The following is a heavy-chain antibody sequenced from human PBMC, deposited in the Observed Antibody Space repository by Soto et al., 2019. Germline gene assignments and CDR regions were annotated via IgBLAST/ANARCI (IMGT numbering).Heavy chain of an antibody. V-gene: IGHV3-33*01. D-gene: IGHD3-10*01. Sequence: GGSLRLSCAASGFTFSSYGMHWVRQAPGKGLEWVAVIWYDGSNKSYADSVKGRFTISRDNSKNTLYLQMNSLRAEDTAVYYCARDVMVRGVIITEDYYYGMDVWGQGTTVTVSS. CDR2: IWYDGSNK. CDR1: GFTFSSYG. J-gene: IGHJ6*02. CDR3: ARDVMVRGVIITEDYYYGMDV.